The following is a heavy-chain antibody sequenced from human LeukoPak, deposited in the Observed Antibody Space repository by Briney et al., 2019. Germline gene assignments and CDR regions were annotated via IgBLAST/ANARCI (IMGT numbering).Heavy chain of an antibody. J-gene: IGHJ5*02. D-gene: IGHD3-10*01. CDR1: GGSFSGYY. CDR3: ASERTGSGSYYNWFDP. V-gene: IGHV4-34*01. CDR2: INHSGST. Sequence: PSETLSLTCAVYGGSFSGYYWSWIRQPPGKGLEWIGEINHSGSTNYNPSLKSRVTISVDTSKNQFSLKLSSVTAADTAVYYCASERTGSGSYYNWFDPWGQGTLVTVSS.